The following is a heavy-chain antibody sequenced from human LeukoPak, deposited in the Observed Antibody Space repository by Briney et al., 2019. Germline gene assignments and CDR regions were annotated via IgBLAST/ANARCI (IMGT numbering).Heavy chain of an antibody. V-gene: IGHV4-4*02. Sequence: PSETLSLTCAVSGGSISSSNWWSWVRQPPGKGLEWIGEIYHSGSTNYNPSLKSRVTISVDKSKNQFSLKLSSVTAADTAVYYCARDLVDTAMGPDAFDIWGQGTMVTVSS. D-gene: IGHD5-18*01. CDR1: GGSISSSNW. J-gene: IGHJ3*02. CDR3: ARDLVDTAMGPDAFDI. CDR2: IYHSGST.